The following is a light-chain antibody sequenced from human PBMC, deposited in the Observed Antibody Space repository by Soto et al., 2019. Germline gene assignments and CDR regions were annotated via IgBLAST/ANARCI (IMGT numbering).Light chain of an antibody. CDR3: SSYTSSSTRV. V-gene: IGLV2-14*01. Sequence: QSALTQPASVSGSPGQSITISCTGTNNDVGGYTYVSWYQQHPGKAPKLMIFEVSNRPSGVSHRFSGSKSGNTASLTISGLQDEDEADYYCSSYTSSSTRVFGTGTQLTVL. CDR2: EVS. J-gene: IGLJ1*01. CDR1: NNDVGGYTY.